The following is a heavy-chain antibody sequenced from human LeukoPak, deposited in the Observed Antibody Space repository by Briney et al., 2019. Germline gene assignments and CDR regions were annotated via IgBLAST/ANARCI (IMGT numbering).Heavy chain of an antibody. CDR1: GFTFSSYE. J-gene: IGHJ3*02. CDR2: ISGSGSTI. D-gene: IGHD3-10*01. V-gene: IGHV3-48*03. CDR3: ARESVTMVRRAFDI. Sequence: RGSLRLSCAASGFTFSSYEMNWVRQAPGKGLEWVSYISGSGSTIYYADSVKGRFTITRDNAKNSLYLQMNSLRAEDTAVYYCARESVTMVRRAFDIWGQGTMVTVSS.